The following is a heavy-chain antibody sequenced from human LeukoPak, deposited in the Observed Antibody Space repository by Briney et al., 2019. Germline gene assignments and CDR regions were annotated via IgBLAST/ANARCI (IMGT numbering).Heavy chain of an antibody. CDR1: GGSISSYY. V-gene: IGHV4-4*07. Sequence: PSETLSLTCTVSGGSISSYYWSWIRQPPGKGLEWIGRIYTSGSTNYNPSLKSRVTMSVDTSKNQFSLKLSSVTAADTAVYYCARDRISYRGMGVPAHGDDYYYYYGMDVWGQGTTVTVSS. J-gene: IGHJ6*02. CDR2: IYTSGST. CDR3: ARDRISYRGMGVPAHGDDYYYYYGMDV. D-gene: IGHD2-2*01.